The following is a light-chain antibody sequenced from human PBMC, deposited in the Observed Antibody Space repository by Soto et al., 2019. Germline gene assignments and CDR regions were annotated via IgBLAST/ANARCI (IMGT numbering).Light chain of an antibody. CDR3: CSYGRSVV. CDR1: SSDVGGYNY. CDR2: EVS. V-gene: IGLV2-8*01. Sequence: QSALTQPPSASGSPGQSVTISCTGTSSDVGGYNYVSWYQQHPGKAPKLMIYEVSKRPSGVPDRFSGSKSGNTASLTISGLHAEDEADYYCCSYGRSVVFGGGTKVTVL. J-gene: IGLJ2*01.